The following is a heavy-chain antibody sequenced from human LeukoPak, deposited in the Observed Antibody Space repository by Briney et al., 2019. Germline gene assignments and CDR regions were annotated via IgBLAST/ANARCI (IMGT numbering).Heavy chain of an antibody. D-gene: IGHD3-22*01. J-gene: IGHJ5*02. CDR2: IYYTGST. CDR1: GGSFSGYY. CDR3: ARASSSGYYKVWFDP. V-gene: IGHV4-59*01. Sequence: PSETLSLTCAVYGGSFSGYYWSWIRQSPGKGLEWIGYIYYTGSTTYNPSLKSRVTISADTSKNQFSLKLSSVTAADTAVYYCARASSSGYYKVWFDPWGQGTLVTVSS.